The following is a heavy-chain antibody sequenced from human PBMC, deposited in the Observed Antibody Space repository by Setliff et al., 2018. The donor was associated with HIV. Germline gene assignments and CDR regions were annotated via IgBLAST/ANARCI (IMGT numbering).Heavy chain of an antibody. V-gene: IGHV4-39*01. Sequence: SETLSLTCTVSGGSISSRSYFWGWIRQPPGKGLEWIGSIYYSGSTYYNPSLKSRATISVDTSKNQFSLKLSSVTAADTAVYYCARMATVYYYYMDVWGKGTTVTVSS. CDR2: IYYSGST. CDR1: GGSISSRSYF. D-gene: IGHD4-4*01. J-gene: IGHJ6*03. CDR3: ARMATVYYYYMDV.